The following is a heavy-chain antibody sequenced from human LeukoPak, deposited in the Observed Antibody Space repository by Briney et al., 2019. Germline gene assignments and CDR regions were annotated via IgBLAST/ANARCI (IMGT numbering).Heavy chain of an antibody. J-gene: IGHJ3*02. CDR1: GFTFSSYW. CDR3: ARDMEPVTTEAFDI. CDR2: IKQDGSEK. V-gene: IGHV3-7*03. Sequence: GGSLRLSCAASGFTFSSYWMSWVRQAPGKGLEWVANIKQDGSEKYYVDSVKGRFTISRDNAKNSLYLQMNSLRAEDTAVYYCARDMEPVTTEAFDIWGQGTMVTVSS. D-gene: IGHD4-17*01.